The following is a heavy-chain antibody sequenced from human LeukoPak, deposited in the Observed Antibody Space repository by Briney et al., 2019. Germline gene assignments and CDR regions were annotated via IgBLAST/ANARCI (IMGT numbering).Heavy chain of an antibody. CDR2: INPSGGST. CDR3: ARGEAAAGTPY. D-gene: IGHD6-13*01. Sequence: ASVTVSCTASGYTFTSYYMHWVRQAPGQGLEWMGIINPSGGSTSYAQKFQGRVTMTRDTSTSTVYMELSSLRSEDTAVYYCARGEAAAGTPYWGQGTLVTVSS. V-gene: IGHV1-46*01. CDR1: GYTFTSYY. J-gene: IGHJ4*02.